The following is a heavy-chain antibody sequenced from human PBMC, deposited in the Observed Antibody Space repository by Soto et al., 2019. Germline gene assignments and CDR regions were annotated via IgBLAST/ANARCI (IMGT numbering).Heavy chain of an antibody. J-gene: IGHJ6*02. Sequence: GGSLRLSCAASGFTFSSYAMSWVRQAPGKGLEWVSAISGSGGSTYYADSVKGRFTISRDNSKNTLYLQMNSLRAEDTAVYYCARDTAAAGTAYGMDVWGQGTTVTVSS. V-gene: IGHV3-23*01. CDR3: ARDTAAAGTAYGMDV. D-gene: IGHD6-13*01. CDR1: GFTFSSYA. CDR2: ISGSGGST.